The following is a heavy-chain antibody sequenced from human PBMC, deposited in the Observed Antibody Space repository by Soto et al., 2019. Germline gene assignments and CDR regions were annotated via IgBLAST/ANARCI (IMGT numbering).Heavy chain of an antibody. J-gene: IGHJ4*02. V-gene: IGHV3-48*02. CDR1: GFTFSSYS. CDR3: ASLVLRYFDWPHPFDY. CDR2: ISSSSTI. Sequence: GGSLRLSCAASGFTFSSYSMNWVRQAPGKGLEWVSYISSSSTIYYADSVKGRFTISRDNAKNSLYLQMNSLRDEDTAVYYCASLVLRYFDWPHPFDYWGQGTLVTVSS. D-gene: IGHD3-9*01.